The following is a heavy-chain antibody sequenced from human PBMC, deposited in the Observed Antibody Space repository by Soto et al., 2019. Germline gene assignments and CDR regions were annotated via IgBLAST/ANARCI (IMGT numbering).Heavy chain of an antibody. CDR1: GFTFSSYG. CDR2: IWYDGSNK. V-gene: IGHV3-33*01. Sequence: GGSLRLSCAASGFTFSSYGMHWVRQAPGKGLEWVAVIWYDGSNKYYADSVKGRFTISRDNSKNTLYLQMNSLRAEDTAVYYCARANHVLTVTTETFDYWGQGTLVTVSS. D-gene: IGHD4-17*01. CDR3: ARANHVLTVTTETFDY. J-gene: IGHJ4*02.